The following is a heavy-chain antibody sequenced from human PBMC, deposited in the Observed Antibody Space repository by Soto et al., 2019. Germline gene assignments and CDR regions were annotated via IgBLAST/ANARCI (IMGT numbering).Heavy chain of an antibody. V-gene: IGHV1-58*01. D-gene: IGHD2-15*01. CDR1: GFTFRSSA. CDR2: LVVGTGNT. Sequence: SVKVSCKTSGFTFRSSAVQWVRQARGQRLEWIGWLVVGTGNTNYAQKFQQRVTISSDRSTNTVSVELSSLTSEDTAVYYCATGAYCSGGSCSDYYYYYYGMDLWGQGTTVTVSS. CDR3: ATGAYCSGGSCSDYYYYYYGMDL. J-gene: IGHJ6*02.